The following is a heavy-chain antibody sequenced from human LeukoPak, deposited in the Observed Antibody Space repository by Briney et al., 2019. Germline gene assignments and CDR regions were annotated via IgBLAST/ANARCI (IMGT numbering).Heavy chain of an antibody. CDR3: AKRKDFLNLVADY. CDR1: GFTFSSYG. CDR2: IQYDGSNK. D-gene: IGHD5-12*01. J-gene: IGHJ4*02. V-gene: IGHV3-30*02. Sequence: GGSLRLSCAASGFTFSSYGMHWVRQAPGKGLEWVAFIQYDGSNKYYADSVKGRFTISRDNSKNTLYLQMNSLRAEDTAVYYCAKRKDFLNLVADYWGQGTLVTVSS.